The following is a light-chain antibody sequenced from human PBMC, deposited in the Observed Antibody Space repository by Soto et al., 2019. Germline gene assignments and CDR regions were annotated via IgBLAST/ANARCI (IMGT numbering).Light chain of an antibody. CDR2: DVS. CDR1: SSDVGGYNY. Sequence: QSVLTQPASVSGSPGHSITISCTGTSSDVGGYNYVSWYQQHPGKAPKLMIYDVSNRPSGVSNRFSGSKSGNTASLTISGLQAEDEADYYCSSYTSSSTFFGTGTKVTVL. J-gene: IGLJ1*01. CDR3: SSYTSSSTF. V-gene: IGLV2-14*01.